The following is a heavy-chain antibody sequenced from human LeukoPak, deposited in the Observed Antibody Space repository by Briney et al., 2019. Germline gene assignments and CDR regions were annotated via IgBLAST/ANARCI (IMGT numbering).Heavy chain of an antibody. Sequence: LSLICIVSGDSISNYYWSWIRQAPGKGLEWVSYISSSGSTIYYADSVKGRFTISRDNAKNSLYLQMNSLRAEDTAVYYCARDRATVTDWGQGTLVTVSS. CDR3: ARDRATVTD. CDR2: ISSSGSTI. V-gene: IGHV3-11*01. CDR1: GDSISNYY. D-gene: IGHD4-17*01. J-gene: IGHJ4*02.